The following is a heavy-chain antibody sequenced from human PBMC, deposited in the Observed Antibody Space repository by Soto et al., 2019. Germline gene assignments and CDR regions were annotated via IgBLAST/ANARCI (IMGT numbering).Heavy chain of an antibody. D-gene: IGHD6-13*01. CDR1: GGSFSGYY. V-gene: IGHV4-34*01. J-gene: IGHJ6*02. Sequence: SETLSLTCAVYGGSFSGYYWSWIRQPPGKGLEWIGEINHSGSTNYNPSLKSRVTISVDTSKNQFSLKLSSVTAADTAVYYCARGRQQLVLGYYYYYGMGVWGQGTTVTVSS. CDR3: ARGRQQLVLGYYYYYGMGV. CDR2: INHSGST.